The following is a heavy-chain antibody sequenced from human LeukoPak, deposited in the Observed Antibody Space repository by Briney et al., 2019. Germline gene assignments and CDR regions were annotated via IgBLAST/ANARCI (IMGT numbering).Heavy chain of an antibody. Sequence: GGSLRLSCAASGFTFSSYSMNWARQAPGKGLEWVSSISSSSSYIYYADSVKGRFTISRDNAKNSLYLQMNSLRAEDTAVYYCARDGYYDSSGYYSGAFDIWGQGTMVTVSS. D-gene: IGHD3-22*01. CDR1: GFTFSSYS. V-gene: IGHV3-21*01. CDR3: ARDGYYDSSGYYSGAFDI. CDR2: ISSSSSYI. J-gene: IGHJ3*02.